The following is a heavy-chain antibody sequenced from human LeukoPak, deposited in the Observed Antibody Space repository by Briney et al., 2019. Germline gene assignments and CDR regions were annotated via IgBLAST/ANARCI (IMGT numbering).Heavy chain of an antibody. CDR1: AQSFSTYY. D-gene: IGHD3-10*01. CDR2: INHSGVT. V-gene: IGHV4-34*01. J-gene: IGHJ4*02. CDR3: ARRYPSVRGANLRPQEVRKYYFDY. Sequence: PSETLSLTCAVYAQSFSTYYWSWIRQPPGKGLDWIGDINHSGVTNYNPSLKRRVTMSVDTSENQFSLRLSSVTAADTAVYYCARRYPSVRGANLRPQEVRKYYFDYWGQGTLVPVS.